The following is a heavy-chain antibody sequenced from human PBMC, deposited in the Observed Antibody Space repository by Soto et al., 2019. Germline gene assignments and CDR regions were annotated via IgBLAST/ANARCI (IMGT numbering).Heavy chain of an antibody. CDR2: IYYSGST. V-gene: IGHV4-30-4*01. J-gene: IGHJ4*02. Sequence: ASETLSLTCTVSGGSISSGDYYWSWIRQPPGKGLEWIGYIYYSGSTYYNPSLKSRVTISVDTSTNQFSLKLTSVTAADTAVYFCARGRVGNFDSWGQGTLVTSPQ. CDR1: GGSISSGDYY. CDR3: ARGRVGNFDS. D-gene: IGHD1-26*01.